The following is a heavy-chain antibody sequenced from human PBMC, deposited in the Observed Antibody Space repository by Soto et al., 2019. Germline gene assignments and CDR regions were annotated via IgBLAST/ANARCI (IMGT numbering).Heavy chain of an antibody. Sequence: GGSLRLSCAASGFTFSSYSMNWVRQAPGKGLECVSYISSGSNTMYYADSVKGRFTISRDNAKNSLYLQMNSLRAEDTAVYYCARAWGAPDYWGQGTLVNGSS. CDR3: ARAWGAPDY. CDR1: GFTFSSYS. D-gene: IGHD3-16*01. J-gene: IGHJ4*02. CDR2: ISSGSNTM. V-gene: IGHV3-48*01.